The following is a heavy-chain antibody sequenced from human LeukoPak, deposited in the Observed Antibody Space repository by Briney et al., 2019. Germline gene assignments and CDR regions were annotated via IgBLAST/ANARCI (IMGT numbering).Heavy chain of an antibody. CDR2: ISGSGGST. CDR3: AKAGVYSSSWSFDY. Sequence: GXTXXXYAXXXVRQAPGKGLAWVSAISGSGGSTYYADSVKGRFTISRDNSKNTLYLQMNSLRAEDTAVYYWAKAGVYSSSWSFDYWGQGTLVTVSS. J-gene: IGHJ4*02. V-gene: IGHV3-23*01. CDR1: GXTXXXYA. D-gene: IGHD6-13*01.